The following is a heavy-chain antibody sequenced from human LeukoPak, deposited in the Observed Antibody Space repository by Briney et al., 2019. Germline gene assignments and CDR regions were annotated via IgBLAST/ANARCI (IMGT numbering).Heavy chain of an antibody. CDR3: ASAALNSSSWYGKEYYFDY. Sequence: PSETLSLTCTVSGGSISSYYWSWIRQPPGKGLEWIGEINHSGSTNYNPSLKSRVTISVDTSKNQFSLKLSSVTAADTAVYYCASAALNSSSWYGKEYYFDYWGQGTLVTVSS. V-gene: IGHV4-34*01. CDR1: GGSISSYY. CDR2: INHSGST. D-gene: IGHD6-13*01. J-gene: IGHJ4*02.